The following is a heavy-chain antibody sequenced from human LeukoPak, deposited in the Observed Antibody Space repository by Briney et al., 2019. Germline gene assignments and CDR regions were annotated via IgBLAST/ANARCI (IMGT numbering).Heavy chain of an antibody. V-gene: IGHV3-33*01. CDR1: GFTFRNYG. CDR2: IWFDGSDK. CDR3: ATVRRGSSGWYADI. J-gene: IGHJ6*02. Sequence: GGSLRLSCATSGFTFRNYGMQWVRQAPGKGVEWVAVIWFDGSDKKYADSVKGRFTISRDNSKSTLYLQMNSLRAEDTAVYYCATVRRGSSGWYADIWGQGTTVTVSS. D-gene: IGHD6-19*01.